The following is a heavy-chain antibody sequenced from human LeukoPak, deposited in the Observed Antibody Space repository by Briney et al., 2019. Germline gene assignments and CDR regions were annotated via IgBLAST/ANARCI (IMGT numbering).Heavy chain of an antibody. V-gene: IGHV3-30*18. CDR1: GFSFNSYG. CDR3: AKDMGPYCSSTSCYGIFDY. J-gene: IGHJ4*02. CDR2: ISYAGSNN. Sequence: PGTSLRLSCAASGFSFNSYGMHWVRQAPGKGLDWVAVISYAGSNNYYADSVKGRFTISRDNSKNTLYLQMNSLRAEDTAVYYCAKDMGPYCSSTSCYGIFDYWDQGTLVTVSS. D-gene: IGHD2-2*01.